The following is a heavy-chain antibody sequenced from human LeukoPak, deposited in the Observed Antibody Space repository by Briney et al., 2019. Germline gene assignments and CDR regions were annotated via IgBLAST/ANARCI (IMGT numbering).Heavy chain of an antibody. CDR1: GGTFSSYA. CDR3: ARAYDYVWGSYRYRRYFDY. D-gene: IGHD3-16*02. Sequence: ASVKVSCKASGGTFSSYAISWVRQAPGQGLEWMGGIIPIFGTANYAQKFQGRVTITADESTSTAYVELSSLRSEDTAVYYCARAYDYVWGSYRYRRYFDYWGQGTLVTVSS. CDR2: IIPIFGTA. J-gene: IGHJ4*02. V-gene: IGHV1-69*13.